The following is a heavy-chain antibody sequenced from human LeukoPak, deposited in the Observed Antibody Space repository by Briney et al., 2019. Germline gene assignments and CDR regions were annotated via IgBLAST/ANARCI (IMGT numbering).Heavy chain of an antibody. CDR1: GFTFSNYG. D-gene: IGHD3-16*01. V-gene: IGHV3-33*01. CDR2: IWYDGRNK. CDR3: ARRLAALGAHHPGGWGWGIDS. Sequence: GGSLRLSCAASGFTFSNYGMHWVRQAPGKGLEWVAVIWYDGRNKLYADSVKGRFTISKDNSKRTLFLQMDNLRPEDTAVYYCARRLAALGAHHPGGWGWGIDSWGQGTLVTVSS. J-gene: IGHJ4*02.